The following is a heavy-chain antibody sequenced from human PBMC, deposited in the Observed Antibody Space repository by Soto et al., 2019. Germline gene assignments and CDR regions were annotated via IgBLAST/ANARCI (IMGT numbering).Heavy chain of an antibody. V-gene: IGHV1-69*13. CDR3: ATPRPYYYGSGSPEPRYGMDV. CDR2: IIPIFGTA. J-gene: IGHJ6*02. D-gene: IGHD3-10*01. CDR1: GGTFSSYA. Sequence: SVKVSCKASGGTFSSYAISWVRQAPGQGLEWMGGIIPIFGTANYAQKFQGRVTITADESTSTAYMELSSLRSEDTAVYYCATPRPYYYGSGSPEPRYGMDVWGQGTTVTVSS.